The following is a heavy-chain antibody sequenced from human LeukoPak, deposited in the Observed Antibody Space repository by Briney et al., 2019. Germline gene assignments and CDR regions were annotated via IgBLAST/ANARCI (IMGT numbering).Heavy chain of an antibody. J-gene: IGHJ6*03. Sequence: SETLSLTCTVSGGSISSSSYYWGWIRQPPGKGLEWIGSIYYSGSTYYNPSLKSRVTISVDTSKNQFSLKLSSVTAADTAVYYCARAYYYYYYMDVWGKGTTVTISS. V-gene: IGHV4-39*01. CDR3: ARAYYYYYYMDV. CDR2: IYYSGST. CDR1: GGSISSSSYY.